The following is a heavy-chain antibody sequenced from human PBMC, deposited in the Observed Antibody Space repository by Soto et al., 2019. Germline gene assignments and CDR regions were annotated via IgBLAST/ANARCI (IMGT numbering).Heavy chain of an antibody. CDR1: GGSFSGYY. CDR3: ARGSVEMATIYYYYYGMDV. Sequence: SETLSLTCAVYGGSFSGYYWSWIRQPPGKGLEWIGEINHSGSTNYNPSLKSRVTISVDTSKNQFSLKLSSVTAADTAVYYCARGSVEMATIYYYYYGMDVWGQGTTVTVSS. V-gene: IGHV4-34*01. J-gene: IGHJ6*02. CDR2: INHSGST. D-gene: IGHD5-12*01.